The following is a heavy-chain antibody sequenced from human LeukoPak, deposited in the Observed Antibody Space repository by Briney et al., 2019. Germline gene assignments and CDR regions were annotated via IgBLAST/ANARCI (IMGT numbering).Heavy chain of an antibody. Sequence: ASVKVPCKASGYTFTGYYMHWVRQAPGQGLEWMGWINPNSGGTNYAQKFQGRVTMTRDTSISTAYMELSRLRSDDTAVYYCARVQGYCGSTSCYPDTNFDYWGQGTLVTVSS. CDR3: ARVQGYCGSTSCYPDTNFDY. J-gene: IGHJ4*02. CDR1: GYTFTGYY. V-gene: IGHV1-2*02. CDR2: INPNSGGT. D-gene: IGHD2-2*01.